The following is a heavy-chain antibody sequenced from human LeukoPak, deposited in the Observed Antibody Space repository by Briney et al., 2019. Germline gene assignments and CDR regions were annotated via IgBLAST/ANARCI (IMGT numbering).Heavy chain of an antibody. Sequence: ASVKVSCKVSGYTLTELSMHWVRQAPGQGFEWMGWINPNSGGTNYAQKFQGRVTMTRDTSISTAYMELSRLRSDDTAVYYCARVKITMIVVVITEDYYYGMDVWGQGTTVTVSS. CDR2: INPNSGGT. V-gene: IGHV1-2*02. J-gene: IGHJ6*02. CDR3: ARVKITMIVVVITEDYYYGMDV. D-gene: IGHD3-22*01. CDR1: GYTLTELS.